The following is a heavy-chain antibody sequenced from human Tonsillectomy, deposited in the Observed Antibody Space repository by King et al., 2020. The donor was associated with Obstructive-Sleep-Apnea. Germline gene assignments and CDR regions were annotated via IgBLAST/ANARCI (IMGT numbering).Heavy chain of an antibody. V-gene: IGHV1-69*01. D-gene: IGHD3-3*01. Sequence: VQLVESGAEVKKPGSSVKVSCKASGGTFSKYAISWVRQAPGQGLEWMGGFIPVIGTPIYAQKLQGRVTITADESTRTAYMELSSLRSEDTAVYYCAREGDYDFWSGYSKRWHFDYWGQGTLVTVSS. CDR2: FIPVIGTP. J-gene: IGHJ4*02. CDR3: AREGDYDFWSGYSKRWHFDY. CDR1: GGTFSKYA.